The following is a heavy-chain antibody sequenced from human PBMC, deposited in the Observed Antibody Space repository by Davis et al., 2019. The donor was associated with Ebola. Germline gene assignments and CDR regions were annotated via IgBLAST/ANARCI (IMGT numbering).Heavy chain of an antibody. CDR1: GFTFSSYW. CDR2: IKQDGSEK. J-gene: IGHJ6*04. V-gene: IGHV3-7*01. CDR3: ARVTVDSSFLALYYYYGMDV. Sequence: GESLKISCAASGFTFSSYWMTWVRQAPGKGLEWVANIKQDGSEKYYVDSVKGRFTISRDNAKNSLYLQMNSLRAEDTAVYYCARVTVDSSFLALYYYYGMDVWGKGTTVTVSS. D-gene: IGHD6-6*01.